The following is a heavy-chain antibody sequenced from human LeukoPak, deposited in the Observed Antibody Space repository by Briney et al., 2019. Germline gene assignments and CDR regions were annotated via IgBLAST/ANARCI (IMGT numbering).Heavy chain of an antibody. CDR2: ISYDGSNE. Sequence: GRSLRLSCAASGFTFSSYAMHWVRQAPGKELKWVAVISYDGSNEYYADSMKGRFTISSDNSKNTLYLQMNSLRAEDTAVYYCAKWMYYYDSSGFDYWGQGTLVTVSS. CDR1: GFTFSSYA. CDR3: AKWMYYYDSSGFDY. D-gene: IGHD3-22*01. J-gene: IGHJ4*02. V-gene: IGHV3-30*18.